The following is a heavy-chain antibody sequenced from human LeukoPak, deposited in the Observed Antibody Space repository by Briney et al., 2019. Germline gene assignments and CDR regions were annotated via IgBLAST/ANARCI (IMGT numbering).Heavy chain of an antibody. D-gene: IGHD6-13*01. CDR3: ARGPRGPYSSSWYRYYYYMDV. J-gene: IGHJ6*03. CDR2: TYYRSKWYN. V-gene: IGHV6-1*01. Sequence: SQTLSLTCAISGDSVSSNSAAWNWIRQSPSRGLEWLGRTYYRSKWYNDYAVSVKSRITINPDTSKNQFSLQLNSVTPEDTAVYYCARGPRGPYSSSWYRYYYYMDVWGKGTTVTVSS. CDR1: GDSVSSNSAA.